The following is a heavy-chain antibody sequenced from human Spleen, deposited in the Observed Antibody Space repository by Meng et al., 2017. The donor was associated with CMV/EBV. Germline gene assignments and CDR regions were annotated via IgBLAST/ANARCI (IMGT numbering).Heavy chain of an antibody. V-gene: IGHV1-69*05. Sequence: SGVTLRSYALSWVRQAPGQGLEWMEGIIPIFGTASYAQKFQGRVTITTDESTTTAYMELSSLRSEDTAVYYCARGNQWELLRGWFDPWGQGTLVTVSS. D-gene: IGHD1-26*01. CDR3: ARGNQWELLRGWFDP. CDR1: GVTLRSYA. CDR2: IIPIFGTA. J-gene: IGHJ5*02.